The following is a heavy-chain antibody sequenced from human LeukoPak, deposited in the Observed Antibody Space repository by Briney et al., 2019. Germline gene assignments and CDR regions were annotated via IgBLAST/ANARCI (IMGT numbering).Heavy chain of an antibody. CDR1: GRSFNDYY. CDR3: ARGQVPAARGYNWFDP. CDR2: INARGDT. Sequence: PSETLSLTCAVYGRSFNDYYWNWIRQPPGKGLEWIGEINARGDTNYNPSLKSRVTISVDTSKKQFSLRLTSMIAADTALYYCARGQVPAARGYNWFDPWGQGTLVTVSS. V-gene: IGHV4-34*01. J-gene: IGHJ5*02. D-gene: IGHD2-2*01.